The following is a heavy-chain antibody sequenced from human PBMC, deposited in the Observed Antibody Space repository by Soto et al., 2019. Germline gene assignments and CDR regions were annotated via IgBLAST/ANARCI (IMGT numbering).Heavy chain of an antibody. CDR2: ISSSSSYI. D-gene: IGHD2-2*01. CDR1: GFTFSSYS. CDR3: ARDDRCSSTSCYASWIAAAGYGVDY. V-gene: IGHV3-21*01. Sequence: GGSLRLSCAASGFTFSSYSMNWVRQAPGKGLEWVSSISSSSSYIYYADSVKGRFTISRDNAKNSLYLQMNSLRAEDTAVYYCARDDRCSSTSCYASWIAAAGYGVDYWGQGTLVTVSS. J-gene: IGHJ4*02.